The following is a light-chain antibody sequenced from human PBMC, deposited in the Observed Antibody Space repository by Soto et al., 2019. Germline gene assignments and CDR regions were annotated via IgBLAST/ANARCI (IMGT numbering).Light chain of an antibody. V-gene: IGKV1-8*01. CDR1: QGISSY. CDR2: AAS. J-gene: IGKJ5*01. Sequence: AIRMTQSPSSLSASTGDRVTITCRASQGISSYLAWYQQKPGKAPKLLIYAASTLQSGVPSRFSGSGSGTDFTLTISCLQSEDFATYYCQQYNSYPITFGQGTRLE. CDR3: QQYNSYPIT.